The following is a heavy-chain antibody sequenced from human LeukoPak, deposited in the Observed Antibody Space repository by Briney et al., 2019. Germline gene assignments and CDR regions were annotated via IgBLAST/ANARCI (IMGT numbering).Heavy chain of an antibody. D-gene: IGHD3-22*01. V-gene: IGHV3-20*04. CDR2: INWNGDST. CDR3: AREGPGVVVITRFDY. CDR1: GFTCDDYG. Sequence: PGRSMRLSCAASGFTCDDYGMSWVRQAPGKGLEWVSGINWNGDSTSYADSMKGRFTISRDNAKNSLYLQMNSLRAEDTALYYCAREGPGVVVITRFDYWGQGTMVTVSS. J-gene: IGHJ4*02.